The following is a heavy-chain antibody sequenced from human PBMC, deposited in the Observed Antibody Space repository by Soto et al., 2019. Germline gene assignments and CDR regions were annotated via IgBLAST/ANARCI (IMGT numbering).Heavy chain of an antibody. Sequence: GASVKVSCKASGYTFTSYDINWVRQATGQGLEWMGWMNPNSGNTGYAQKFQGRITMTGNTSTSTAYMELSSLRSEDAAIYYCARGLRKSKSFDQWGQGIRVTVSS. J-gene: IGHJ5*02. CDR3: ARGLRKSKSFDQ. CDR2: MNPNSGNT. CDR1: GYTFTSYD. V-gene: IGHV1-8*01.